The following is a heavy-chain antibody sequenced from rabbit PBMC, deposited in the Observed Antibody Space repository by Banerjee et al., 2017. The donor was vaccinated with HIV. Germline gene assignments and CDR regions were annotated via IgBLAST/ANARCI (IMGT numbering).Heavy chain of an antibody. D-gene: IGHD4-1*01. CDR2: INTSRGNT. J-gene: IGHJ3*01. Sequence: QEQLEESGGGLVQPEGSLTLTCKASGFTLSSYWMWWVRQAPGKGLEWIACINTSRGNTVYASWAKGRFTISKTSSTTVTLQMTSLTAADTATYFCARDLAGVIGWKFGLWGQGTLVTVS. CDR1: GFTLSSYW. CDR3: ARDLAGVIGWKFGL. V-gene: IGHV1S45*01.